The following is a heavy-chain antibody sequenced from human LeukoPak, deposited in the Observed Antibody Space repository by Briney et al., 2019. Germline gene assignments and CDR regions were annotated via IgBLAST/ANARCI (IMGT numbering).Heavy chain of an antibody. D-gene: IGHD2/OR15-2a*01. J-gene: IGHJ1*01. V-gene: IGHV4-59*01. Sequence: SETLSLTCTVSGGSIASYFWSWIRRPPGRRLEWIGYIYHSGTTNCNPSLKSRVTISADTSKNQFSLRLTSVTAADTAVYYCAQKAPFSPTYSQQWGQGTLVTVSS. CDR3: AQKAPFSPTYSQQ. CDR2: IYHSGTT. CDR1: GGSIASYF.